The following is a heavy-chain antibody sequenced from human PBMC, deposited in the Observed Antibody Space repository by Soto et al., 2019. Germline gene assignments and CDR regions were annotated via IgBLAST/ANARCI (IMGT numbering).Heavy chain of an antibody. CDR3: ATDKVAFDM. D-gene: IGHD3-9*01. V-gene: IGHV1-2*02. CDR1: GYIFTGYY. J-gene: IGHJ3*02. Sequence: ASVKVSCKASGYIFTGYYIQWVRQAPGQGLEWMGWINTKTGGTKYAQKFQGRVTMTRDTSINTAYMEVSRLRSDDTAVYYCATDKVAFDMWGQGTMVTVSS. CDR2: INTKTGGT.